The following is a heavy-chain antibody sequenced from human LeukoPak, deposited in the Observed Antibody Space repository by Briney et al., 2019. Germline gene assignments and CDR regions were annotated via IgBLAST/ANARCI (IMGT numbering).Heavy chain of an antibody. Sequence: SETLSLTCTVSGGSISSYYWSWIRQPPGKGLEWVGYIYYSGSTNYNPSLKSRVTISVDTSKNQFSLKLSSVTAADTAVYYCARDLGMYYFDYWGQGTLVTVSS. V-gene: IGHV4-59*01. J-gene: IGHJ4*02. CDR3: ARDLGMYYFDY. CDR1: GGSISSYY. CDR2: IYYSGST.